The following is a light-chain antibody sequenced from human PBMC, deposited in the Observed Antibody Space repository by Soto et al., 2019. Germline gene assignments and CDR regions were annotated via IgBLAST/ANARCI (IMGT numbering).Light chain of an antibody. J-gene: IGLJ1*01. CDR2: DIT. Sequence: QSALTQPRSVSGSPGQSVTISCTGTSSDVGRFEYVSWYQQHPGEAPKVVVYDITKRPSGVPDRFSGSKSGNTASLTISGLQAEDEADYYCCSDAGIYSYVFGTGTKLTVL. CDR1: SSDVGRFEY. V-gene: IGLV2-11*01. CDR3: CSDAGIYSYV.